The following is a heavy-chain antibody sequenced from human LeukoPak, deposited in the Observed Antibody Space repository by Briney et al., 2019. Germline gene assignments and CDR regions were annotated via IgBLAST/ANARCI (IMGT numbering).Heavy chain of an antibody. V-gene: IGHV3-30*02. D-gene: IGHD2-2*02. J-gene: IGHJ4*02. CDR1: GFTFSSYG. CDR3: AKDLRPVVVPAAIGY. CDR2: IRYDGSNK. Sequence: PGGSLRLSCAASGFTFSSYGMHWVRQAPGKGLEWVAFIRYDGSNKYYADSVKGRFTISRDNSKNTLYLQMNSLRAEDTAVYYCAKDLRPVVVPAAIGYWGQGTLVTVSS.